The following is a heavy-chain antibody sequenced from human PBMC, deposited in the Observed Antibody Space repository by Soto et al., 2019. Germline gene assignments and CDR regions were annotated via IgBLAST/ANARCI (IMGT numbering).Heavy chain of an antibody. V-gene: IGHV3-9*01. CDR2: ISWNSGTT. Sequence: EVQLVESGGALVQPGKSLTLSCAASGFTFDDYGMHWVRQAPGKGLEWVSGISWNSGTTDYADSVKGRFTISRDNARNSLFLQMNSLRPEDTALYYCAKSMLWFGEFDLWGWGTLVTVFS. J-gene: IGHJ1*01. CDR3: AKSMLWFGEFDL. D-gene: IGHD3-10*01. CDR1: GFTFDDYG.